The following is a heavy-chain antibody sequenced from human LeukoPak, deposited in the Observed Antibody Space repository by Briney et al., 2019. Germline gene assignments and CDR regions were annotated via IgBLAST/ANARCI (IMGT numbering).Heavy chain of an antibody. J-gene: IGHJ4*02. Sequence: SETLSLTCTVSGGSISGYYWNWIRQPPGKGLEWIGYMYHSGSTNYNPSLKSRVTIPVDTSKNQFSLKLSSVTAADTAVYYCARQMYCGGDCYSRYFDYWGQGTLVTVSS. D-gene: IGHD2-21*02. CDR2: MYHSGST. CDR3: ARQMYCGGDCYSRYFDY. V-gene: IGHV4-59*01. CDR1: GGSISGYY.